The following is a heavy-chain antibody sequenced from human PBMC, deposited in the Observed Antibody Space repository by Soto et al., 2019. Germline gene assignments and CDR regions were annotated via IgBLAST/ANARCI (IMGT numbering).Heavy chain of an antibody. D-gene: IGHD4-17*01. J-gene: IGHJ4*02. V-gene: IGHV1-69*13. CDR1: GGTFRSSA. CDR2: IIPIFGTA. CDR3: ARAMTTVTLGPLGY. Sequence: SVPVSCKASGGTFRSSAIIWVRQAPGQGLEWMGGIIPIFGTANYAQKFQGRVTITADESTSTAYMELSSLRSEDTAVYYCARAMTTVTLGPLGYWGQGTLVTVTS.